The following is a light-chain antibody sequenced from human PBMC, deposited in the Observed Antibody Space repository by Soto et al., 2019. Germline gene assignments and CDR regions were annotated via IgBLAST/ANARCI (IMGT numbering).Light chain of an antibody. V-gene: IGKV3-11*01. CDR2: DTF. Sequence: EIVLTQSPGTLSLSPGTGATLSCRASQIVTSSLAWYQQRPGQAPRLLIYDTFTRATGIPARFSAKGAGTDFTLTISSLEPEDSAVYFCQLRSDWPPTYTFGQGTKVDIK. CDR3: QLRSDWPPTYT. CDR1: QIVTSS. J-gene: IGKJ2*01.